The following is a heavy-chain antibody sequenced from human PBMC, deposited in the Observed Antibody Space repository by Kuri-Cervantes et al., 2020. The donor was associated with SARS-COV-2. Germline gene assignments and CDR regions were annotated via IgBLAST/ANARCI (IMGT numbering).Heavy chain of an antibody. CDR1: GFTFSSYA. V-gene: IGHV3-30*04. CDR2: ISYDGSNK. CDR3: ARDPDDILTGTFDY. D-gene: IGHD3-9*01. J-gene: IGHJ4*02. Sequence: GGSLRPSCAASGFTFSSYAMHWVRQAAGKGLEWVAVISYDGSNKYYADSVKGRFTISRDNSKNTLYLQMNSLRAEDTAVYYCARDPDDILTGTFDYWGQGTLVTVSS.